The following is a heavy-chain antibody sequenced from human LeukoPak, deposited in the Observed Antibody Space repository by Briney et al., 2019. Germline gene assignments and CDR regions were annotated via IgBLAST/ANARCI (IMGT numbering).Heavy chain of an antibody. CDR2: MNPNSGNT. CDR3: ARGKLGSGSYYMGVY. CDR1: GYTFTSYD. Sequence: GASVKVSCKASGYTFTSYDINWVRQATGQGLEWMGWMNPNSGNTGYAQKFQGRVTMTRDTSISTAYMELSSLRSGDTAVYYCARGKLGSGSYYMGVYWGQGTLVTVSS. V-gene: IGHV1-8*01. D-gene: IGHD3-10*01. J-gene: IGHJ4*02.